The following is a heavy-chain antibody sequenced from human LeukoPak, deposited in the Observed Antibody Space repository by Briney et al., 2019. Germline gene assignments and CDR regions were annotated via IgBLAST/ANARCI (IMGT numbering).Heavy chain of an antibody. CDR3: ARARSITIFGVVISDSVRFDP. Sequence: PSETLSLTCAVYGGSFSGYYWSWIRQPPGQGLEWIGEINHSGSTNYNPSLKSRVTMSVDTSKNQFSLKLSSVTAADTAVYYCARARSITIFGVVISDSVRFDPWGQGTLVTVSS. J-gene: IGHJ5*02. CDR1: GGSFSGYY. V-gene: IGHV4-34*01. CDR2: INHSGST. D-gene: IGHD3-3*01.